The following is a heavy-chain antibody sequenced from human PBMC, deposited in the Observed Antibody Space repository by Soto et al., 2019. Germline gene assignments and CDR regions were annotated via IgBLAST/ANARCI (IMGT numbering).Heavy chain of an antibody. Sequence: QAQLVESGGGLVQPGRSLRLSCAASGFPFRSYTMHWVRQAPGKGLEWMSLISHDGSIQNYADAVKGRFTISRDNSKNTLHLQMNSLRTEDTAVFYCVMLNGGSFSFDIWGQGTMVTVS. D-gene: IGHD6-13*01. CDR3: VMLNGGSFSFDI. V-gene: IGHV3-30-3*01. CDR1: GFPFRSYT. J-gene: IGHJ3*02. CDR2: ISHDGSIQ.